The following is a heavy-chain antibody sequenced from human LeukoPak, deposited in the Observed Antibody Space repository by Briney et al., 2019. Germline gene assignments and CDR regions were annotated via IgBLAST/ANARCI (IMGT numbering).Heavy chain of an antibody. CDR3: ARDRYCSSTSCYFDY. Sequence: GGSLRLSCAASGFTFSDYYMSWIRQAPGKGLEWVSYISSSSSYIYYADSVKGRFTISRDNAKNSLYLQMNSLRAEDTAVYYCARDRYCSSTSCYFDYWGQGTLVTVSS. CDR1: GFTFSDYY. D-gene: IGHD2-2*01. V-gene: IGHV3-11*06. J-gene: IGHJ4*02. CDR2: ISSSSSYI.